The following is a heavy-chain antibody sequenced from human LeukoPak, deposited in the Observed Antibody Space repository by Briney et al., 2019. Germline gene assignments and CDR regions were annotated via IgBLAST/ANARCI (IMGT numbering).Heavy chain of an antibody. V-gene: IGHV3-23*01. Sequence: PGGSLRLSCAASGFSFSSYAMSWVRQAPVKGLEWVSGISAGGATTHYADSVKGRFTMSRNNSKKTVYLQMNSLRAEDTAIYYCAKGKVNHDGAFDFWGQGTMVTVSS. D-gene: IGHD1-14*01. CDR2: ISAGGATT. CDR1: GFSFSSYA. CDR3: AKGKVNHDGAFDF. J-gene: IGHJ3*01.